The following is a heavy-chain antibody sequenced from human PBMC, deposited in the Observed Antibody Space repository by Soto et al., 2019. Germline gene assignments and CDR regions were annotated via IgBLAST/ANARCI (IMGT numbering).Heavy chain of an antibody. Sequence: SETLSLTCTVSGGSISSYYWSWIRQPPGKGLEWIGYIYYSGSTNYNPSLKSRVTISVDTSKNQFSLKLSSVTAADTAVYYCARQPIAIAAADYWGQGTLVTVSS. V-gene: IGHV4-59*08. CDR1: GGSISSYY. J-gene: IGHJ4*02. D-gene: IGHD6-13*01. CDR2: IYYSGST. CDR3: ARQPIAIAAADY.